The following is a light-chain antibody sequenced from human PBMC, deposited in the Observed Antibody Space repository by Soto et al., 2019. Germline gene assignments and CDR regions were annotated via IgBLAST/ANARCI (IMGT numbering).Light chain of an antibody. CDR1: QSVSSN. CDR2: GAS. Sequence: EIVMTQSPATLSVSPGERPTLSCRASQSVSSNLAWYQQKPGQAPRLLIYGASTRATGIPASFSGSGSGTEFTLTISSLQSEDFAVYYCQQYNNWPRITFGQGTKVDIK. J-gene: IGKJ1*01. V-gene: IGKV3-15*01. CDR3: QQYNNWPRIT.